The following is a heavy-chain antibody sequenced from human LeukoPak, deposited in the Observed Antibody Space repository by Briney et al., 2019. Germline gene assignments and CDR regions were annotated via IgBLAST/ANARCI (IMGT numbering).Heavy chain of an antibody. V-gene: IGHV3-7*01. J-gene: IGHJ6*02. CDR1: GFTFSSYW. Sequence: PGGSLRLSCAASGFTFSSYWMSWVRQAPGKGLEWVANIKQDGSEKYYVDSVKGRFTISRDNAKNSLYLQMNSLRAEDTAVYYCARIFNYDILTGYYYYYYGMDVWGQGTTVTVSS. CDR3: ARIFNYDILTGYYYYYYGMDV. D-gene: IGHD3-9*01. CDR2: IKQDGSEK.